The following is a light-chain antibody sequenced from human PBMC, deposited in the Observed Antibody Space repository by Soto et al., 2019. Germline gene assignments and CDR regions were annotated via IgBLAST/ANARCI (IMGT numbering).Light chain of an antibody. Sequence: DVQMTQSPSTLPASVGDRVTITCRASQNINSWLAWYQQKPGKAPKLLIHKASSLESGVPSRFSGSRSGTEFTLTINSLQPDDFAIYYCQQYNSYSSGTFGQGTKVDIK. CDR2: KAS. J-gene: IGKJ1*01. CDR1: QNINSW. V-gene: IGKV1-5*03. CDR3: QQYNSYSSGT.